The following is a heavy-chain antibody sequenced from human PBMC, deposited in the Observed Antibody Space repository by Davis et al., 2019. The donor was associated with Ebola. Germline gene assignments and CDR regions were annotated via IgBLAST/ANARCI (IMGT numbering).Heavy chain of an antibody. V-gene: IGHV3-48*04. Sequence: GGSLRLSCAASGFTFSSYWMSWVRQAPGKGLEWVSYISSSGSTIYYADSVKGRFTISRDNAKNSLYLQMNSLRAEDTAVYYCARRITMIQGVIKYYYYYYGMDVWGQGTTVTVSS. J-gene: IGHJ6*02. CDR1: GFTFSSYW. CDR2: ISSSGSTI. D-gene: IGHD3-10*01. CDR3: ARRITMIQGVIKYYYYYYGMDV.